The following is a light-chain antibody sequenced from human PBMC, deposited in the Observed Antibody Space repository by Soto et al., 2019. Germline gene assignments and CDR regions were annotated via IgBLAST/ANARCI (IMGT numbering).Light chain of an antibody. J-gene: IGKJ4*01. CDR3: QQLYSYPLT. CDR2: AAS. Sequence: IQVTQSPSSLSASVGDRVTITCRASQGITSYLAWYQQKPGKAPKLLIYAASALQTGVSSRFSGSGYGTDFALTISNRQPEDFATYCGQQLYSYPLTFGGGTTVEF. V-gene: IGKV1-9*01. CDR1: QGITSY.